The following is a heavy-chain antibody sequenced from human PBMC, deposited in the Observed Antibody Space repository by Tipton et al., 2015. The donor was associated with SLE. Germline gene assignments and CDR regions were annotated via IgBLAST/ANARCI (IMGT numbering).Heavy chain of an antibody. J-gene: IGHJ3*02. D-gene: IGHD1-20*01. V-gene: IGHV4-31*03. CDR1: GGSISSGGYY. CDR2: IYYSGST. CDR3: ARDAGLDITGTHGAFDI. Sequence: TLSLTCTVSGGSISSGGYYWSWIRQHPGKGLEWIGYIYYSGSTYYNPSLKSRVTISVDTSKNQFSLKLSSVTAADTAVYYCARDAGLDITGTHGAFDIWGQGTLVTVPS.